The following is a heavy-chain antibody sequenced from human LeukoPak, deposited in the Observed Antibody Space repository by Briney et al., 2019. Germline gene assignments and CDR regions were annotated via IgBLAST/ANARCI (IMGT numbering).Heavy chain of an antibody. Sequence: SETLSLTCTVSGGSIRNSSYYWGWIRQPPGKGLEWIGNIFYSGTTYYNPSLKSRVTISVDTSKNQFSLKMRSVTAADTAVYYCARVLRGGTYYFDYWGQGTLVTVSS. V-gene: IGHV4-39*01. CDR3: ARVLRGGTYYFDY. D-gene: IGHD1-26*01. CDR2: IFYSGTT. CDR1: GGSIRNSSYY. J-gene: IGHJ4*02.